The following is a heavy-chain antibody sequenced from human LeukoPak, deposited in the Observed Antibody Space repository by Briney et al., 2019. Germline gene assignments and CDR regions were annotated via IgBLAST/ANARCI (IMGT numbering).Heavy chain of an antibody. J-gene: IGHJ5*02. D-gene: IGHD3-16*01. V-gene: IGHV4-59*12. CDR1: GGSISSYY. CDR3: ARVWDWFDP. CDR2: INYSGST. Sequence: SETLSLTCTVAGGSISSYYWSWIRQPPGKGLEWIGYINYSGSTNYNPSLKSRVTISVDTPKNQFSLKLSSVTAADTAVYYCARVWDWFDPWGQGTLVTVSS.